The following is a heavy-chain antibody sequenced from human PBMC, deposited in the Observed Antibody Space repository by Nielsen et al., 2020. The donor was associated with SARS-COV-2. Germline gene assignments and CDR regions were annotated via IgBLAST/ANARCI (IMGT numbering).Heavy chain of an antibody. CDR2: INAGNGNT. Sequence: ASVKVSCKASGYSFTTYAMHWVRQAPGQRLEWMGWINAGNGNTNYSQRFQGRVTITRDTSASTAYLDLSSLSSDDPAVYYCASGGIEGATYYYYYGMDFWGQGTTVTVSS. D-gene: IGHD1-26*01. V-gene: IGHV1-3*01. CDR3: ASGGIEGATYYYYYGMDF. CDR1: GYSFTTYA. J-gene: IGHJ6*02.